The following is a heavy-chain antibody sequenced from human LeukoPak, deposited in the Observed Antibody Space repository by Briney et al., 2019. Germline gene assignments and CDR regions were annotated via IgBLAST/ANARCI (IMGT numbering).Heavy chain of an antibody. D-gene: IGHD1-26*01. Sequence: AGGSLRLSCAASGFTFSDHFLDWVRQAPGKGLEWVGRTRNKANSYITEYAASVKGRLTISRDDSKNSLYLQMSSLKTDDTAMYYCASIRGTFGYWGQGTLVTVSS. J-gene: IGHJ4*02. CDR3: ASIRGTFGY. CDR2: TRNKANSYIT. V-gene: IGHV3-72*01. CDR1: GFTFSDHF.